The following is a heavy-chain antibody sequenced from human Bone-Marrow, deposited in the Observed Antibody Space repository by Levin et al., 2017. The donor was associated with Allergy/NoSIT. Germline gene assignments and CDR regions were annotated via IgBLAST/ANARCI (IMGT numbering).Heavy chain of an antibody. V-gene: IGHV3-30*18. J-gene: IGHJ4*02. D-gene: IGHD5-24*01. CDR1: GFTFSTYG. CDR3: AKDEGGGMATSDY. Sequence: SGGSLRLSCAASGFTFSTYGMHWVRQAPGKGLDWVAIMSYDGGHKYYADSVKGRFTISRDNSMNTLYLQMNSLRAEDTAVYYCAKDEGGGMATSDYWGQGTLVTVSS. CDR2: MSYDGGHK.